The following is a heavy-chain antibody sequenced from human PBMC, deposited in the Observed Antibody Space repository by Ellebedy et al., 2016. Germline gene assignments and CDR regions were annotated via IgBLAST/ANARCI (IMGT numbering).Heavy chain of an antibody. CDR3: RQGHYADY. V-gene: IGHV3-23*01. CDR1: GFTFNTYA. Sequence: GESLKISXAASGFTFNTYAMSWVRQAPGKGLEWVSGINSGGGGTYYADSVKGRFTISRDNSKNTVYLQMSSLTAEDTAVYYCRQGHYADYWGQGTLVTVSS. CDR2: INSGGGGT. J-gene: IGHJ4*02.